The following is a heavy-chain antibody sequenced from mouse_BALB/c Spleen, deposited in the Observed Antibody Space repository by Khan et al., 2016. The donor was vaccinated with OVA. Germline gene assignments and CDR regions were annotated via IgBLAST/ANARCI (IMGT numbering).Heavy chain of an antibody. V-gene: IGHV1S135*01. CDR1: DYSFTDYN. D-gene: IGHD1-1*01. J-gene: IGHJ2*01. CDR3: ALIYYYGTGFDF. CDR2: IDPYNGGT. Sequence: VQLKHSGPELVKPGTSVKVSCKASDYSFTDYNMFWVKQSLGKSLEWIGYIDPYNGGTNYNQKFEGKATLTVDKSSSTAFMHLNSLTSEDSAVYYCALIYYYGTGFDFWGQGTTLTVSS.